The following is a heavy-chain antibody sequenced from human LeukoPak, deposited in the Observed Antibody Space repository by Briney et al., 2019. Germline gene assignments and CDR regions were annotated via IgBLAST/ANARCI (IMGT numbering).Heavy chain of an antibody. CDR3: AKARSLTCGGDCYQIDY. J-gene: IGHJ4*02. D-gene: IGHD2-21*02. Sequence: PGGSLRLSCVTSGFTFSSFAINWVRQAPGKGLEWVSGISGSGYTTYYADSVRGRFSISRDNSRNTLSLQMSSLRVEDTAVYYCAKARSLTCGGDCYQIDYWGQGTLVIVSS. V-gene: IGHV3-23*01. CDR2: ISGSGYTT. CDR1: GFTFSSFA.